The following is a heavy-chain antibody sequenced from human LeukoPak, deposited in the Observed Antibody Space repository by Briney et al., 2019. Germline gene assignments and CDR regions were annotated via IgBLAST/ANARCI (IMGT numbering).Heavy chain of an antibody. CDR3: ARLVGATTPYNWFDP. CDR1: GYSFTSYW. D-gene: IGHD1-26*01. J-gene: IGHJ5*02. CDR2: IYPGDSDT. V-gene: IGHV5-51*01. Sequence: GESLKISCKGSGYSFTSYWIGWVRQTPGKGLEWMGIIYPGDSDTRYSPSFQGQVTISADKSISTAYLRWSSLKASDTAMYYCARLVGATTPYNWFDPWGQGTLVTVSS.